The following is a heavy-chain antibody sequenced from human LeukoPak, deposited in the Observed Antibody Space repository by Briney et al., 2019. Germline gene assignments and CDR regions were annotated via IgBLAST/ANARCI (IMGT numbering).Heavy chain of an antibody. J-gene: IGHJ6*03. Sequence: GGSLRLSCAASGFTFSSYAMHWVRQAPGKGLEWVAVISYDGSNKYYADSVKGRFTISRDNSKNTLYLQMNSLRAEDTAVYYCARERGDFWSGYPWYIDVWGKGTTVTVSS. V-gene: IGHV3-30*01. D-gene: IGHD3-3*01. CDR3: ARERGDFWSGYPWYIDV. CDR2: ISYDGSNK. CDR1: GFTFSSYA.